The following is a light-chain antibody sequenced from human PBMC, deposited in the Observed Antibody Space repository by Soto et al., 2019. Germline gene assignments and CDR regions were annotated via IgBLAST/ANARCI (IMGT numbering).Light chain of an antibody. V-gene: IGKV1-39*01. J-gene: IGKJ1*01. CDR3: QQSYSTPPT. CDR2: AAS. CDR1: QSISSY. Sequence: DIQMTQSPSSLSASLGDRVTISCLASQSISSYLNWYQQKPGKAPKLLIYAASSLQSGVPSRFSGSGSGTDFTLTISSLQPEDFATYYCQQSYSTPPTFGQGTKVDI.